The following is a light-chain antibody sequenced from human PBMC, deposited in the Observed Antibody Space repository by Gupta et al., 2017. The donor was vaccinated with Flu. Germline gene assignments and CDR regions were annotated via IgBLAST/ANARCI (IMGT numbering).Light chain of an antibody. CDR2: KDT. J-gene: IGLJ1*01. CDR1: NLGDKY. V-gene: IGLV3-1*01. CDR3: QEWNSTTWV. Sequence: SPGQTASITCSGDNLGDKYACWHQPKPAPSLVLFIYKDTKRPSAIPERFSGSDSATTVTMTISGTQAVDDYYYYSQEWNSTTWVFGTGTKVTVL.